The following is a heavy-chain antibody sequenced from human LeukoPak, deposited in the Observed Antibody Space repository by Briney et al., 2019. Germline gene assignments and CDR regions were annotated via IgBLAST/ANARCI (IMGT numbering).Heavy chain of an antibody. CDR1: DASTSGYY. J-gene: IGHJ4*02. Sequence: SETLSLTCTVSDASTSGYYWSWIRQPPGKGLEWIGSIHFSGSTNYNPSLRSRVTISVDTSKNQLSLKLSSVTAADTAVYYCARDQRNCGGDCYQTGLIDYWGQGTQVTVSS. CDR3: ARDQRNCGGDCYQTGLIDY. D-gene: IGHD2-21*02. V-gene: IGHV4-59*01. CDR2: IHFSGST.